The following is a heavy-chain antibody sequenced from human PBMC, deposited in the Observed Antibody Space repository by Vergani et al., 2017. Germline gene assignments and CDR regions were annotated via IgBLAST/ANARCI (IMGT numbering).Heavy chain of an antibody. D-gene: IGHD2-15*01. CDR1: GYSVISTDYH. V-gene: IGHV4-39*01. CDR3: ASKRGACRAAYCHSYDF. J-gene: IGHJ4*02. CDR2: MGYSGST. Sequence: QVQLQESGPGLVKPSETLSLPCTVSGYSVISTDYHWGWIRQPPGKGLEWIGSMGYSGSTSYNPSLESRISISFATPKNQFSLRLTSATAADTAVYYCASKRGACRAAYCHSYDFWGPGTLVGVSS.